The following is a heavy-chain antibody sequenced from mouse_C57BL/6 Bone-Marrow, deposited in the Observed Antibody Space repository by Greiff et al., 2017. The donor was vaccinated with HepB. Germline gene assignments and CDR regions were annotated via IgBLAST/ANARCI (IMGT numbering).Heavy chain of an antibody. J-gene: IGHJ1*03. Sequence: QVQLQQPGAELVKPGASVKLSCRASGYTFTSYWMHWVKQRPGQGLEWIGMIHPNSGSTNYNQKFKGKATLTVDQSSSTAYMQLNSLTSEDSAVYYCARPYYHWYFDVWGTGTTVTVSS. V-gene: IGHV1-64*01. CDR1: GYTFTSYW. CDR3: ARPYYHWYFDV. D-gene: IGHD2-10*01. CDR2: IHPNSGST.